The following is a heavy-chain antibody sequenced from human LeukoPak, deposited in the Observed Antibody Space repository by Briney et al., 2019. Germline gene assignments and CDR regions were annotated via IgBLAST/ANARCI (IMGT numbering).Heavy chain of an antibody. Sequence: AGGSLRLSCAASGFTFDDYGMSWVRQAPGKGLEWVSGINWNGGSTGYADSVKGRFTISRDNAKNSLYLQMNSLKAEDTALYYCARDSSSWYVSEHWGQGTLVTVSS. J-gene: IGHJ1*01. CDR3: ARDSSSWYVSEH. CDR2: INWNGGST. V-gene: IGHV3-20*04. CDR1: GFTFDDYG. D-gene: IGHD6-13*01.